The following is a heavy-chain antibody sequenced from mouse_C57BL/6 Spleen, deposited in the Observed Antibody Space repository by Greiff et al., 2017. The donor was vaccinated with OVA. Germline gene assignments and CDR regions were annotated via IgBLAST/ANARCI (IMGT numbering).Heavy chain of an antibody. D-gene: IGHD3-3*01. CDR1: GFTFSSYA. V-gene: IGHV5-9-1*02. J-gene: IGHJ2*01. Sequence: VQLKESGEGLVKPGGSLKLSCEASGFTFSSYAMSWVRQTPEKRLEWVAYISSGGDYIYYADTVKGRFTISRANARNTLYLQMSSLKSEDTAMYYCTREGRAFYFDYWGQGTTLTVSS. CDR2: ISSGGDYI. CDR3: TREGRAFYFDY.